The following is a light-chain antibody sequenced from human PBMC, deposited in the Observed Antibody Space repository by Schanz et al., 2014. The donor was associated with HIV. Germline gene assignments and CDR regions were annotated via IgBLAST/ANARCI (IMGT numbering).Light chain of an antibody. CDR2: DVN. Sequence: QSALTQPRSVSGSPGQSVTISCTGTSSDIGAFDYVSWYQQHPNKAPKVMIFDVNRRPSGVPDRFSASKSGNTASLTISGLQAEDEADYYCCSYAATSNVLFGGGTKLTVL. V-gene: IGLV2-11*01. J-gene: IGLJ3*02. CDR3: CSYAATSNVL. CDR1: SSDIGAFDY.